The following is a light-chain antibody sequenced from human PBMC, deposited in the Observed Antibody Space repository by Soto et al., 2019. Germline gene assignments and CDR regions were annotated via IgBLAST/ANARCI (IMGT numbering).Light chain of an antibody. CDR2: KAS. V-gene: IGKV1-5*03. CDR3: QQYYNYPLT. Sequence: DIQMTQSPSTLSASVGDRVTITCRASQNINSFLAWYQQKPGKAPKLLIYKASSLESGVPSRFSGSGSATEFTLTISSLQPDDSATYYCQQYYNYPLTFGGGTKVEIK. CDR1: QNINSF. J-gene: IGKJ4*01.